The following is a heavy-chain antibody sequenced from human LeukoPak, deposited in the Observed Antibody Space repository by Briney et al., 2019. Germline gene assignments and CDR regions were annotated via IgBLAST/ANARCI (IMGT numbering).Heavy chain of an antibody. D-gene: IGHD6-6*01. CDR3: AVLDIAAWVDAFDI. V-gene: IGHV4-61*08. J-gene: IGHJ3*02. CDR2: IYYSGST. Sequence: PSETLSLTCTVSGGSISSGDYYWSWIRQPPGTGLEWIGYIYYSGSTNYNPSLKSRVTISVDTSKNQFSLKLSSVTAADTAVYYCAVLDIAAWVDAFDIWGQGTMVTVSS. CDR1: GGSISSGDYY.